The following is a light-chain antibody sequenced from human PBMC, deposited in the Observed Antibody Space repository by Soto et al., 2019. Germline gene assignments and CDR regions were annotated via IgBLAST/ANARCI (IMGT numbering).Light chain of an antibody. Sequence: EIVLTQSPGTLSLSPGDRGTLSCRASQSVSSSYLAWYQQKPGQAPRLLMYGTSTRTTGTTDRFSGSGSGIDFTLTISSLEPEDVAVYYCQQYGSSPRTFGQGTKVEVK. J-gene: IGKJ1*01. V-gene: IGKV3-20*01. CDR2: GTS. CDR1: QSVSSSY. CDR3: QQYGSSPRT.